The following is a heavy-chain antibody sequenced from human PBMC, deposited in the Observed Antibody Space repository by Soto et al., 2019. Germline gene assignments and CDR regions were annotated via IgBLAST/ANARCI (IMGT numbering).Heavy chain of an antibody. CDR2: IYHSGST. CDR3: ASLHYDFWSGSAVRYYFDY. J-gene: IGHJ4*02. V-gene: IGHV4-4*02. CDR1: SGSISSSNW. Sequence: SETLSLTCAVSSGSISSSNWWSWVRQPPGKGLEWIGEIYHSGSTNYNPSLKSRVTISVDKSKNQFSLKLSSVTAADTAVYYCASLHYDFWSGSAVRYYFDYWGQGTLVTVSS. D-gene: IGHD3-3*01.